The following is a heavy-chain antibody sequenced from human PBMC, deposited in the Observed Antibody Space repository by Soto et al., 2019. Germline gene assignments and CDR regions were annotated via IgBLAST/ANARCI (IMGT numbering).Heavy chain of an antibody. Sequence: QVQLQESGPGLVKPSETLSLTCTVSGGSVSSASYYWSWIRQPLGRGLEWIGYIYYTGSTNLNPSLKSRVAMSVDTSKTPFSLRLNSATAADTAIYFCARDARMPTDLGGDCYYALDVWGQGTTVTVSS. D-gene: IGHD4-4*01. CDR1: GGSVSSASYY. CDR3: ARDARMPTDLGGDCYYALDV. CDR2: IYYTGST. V-gene: IGHV4-61*03. J-gene: IGHJ6*02.